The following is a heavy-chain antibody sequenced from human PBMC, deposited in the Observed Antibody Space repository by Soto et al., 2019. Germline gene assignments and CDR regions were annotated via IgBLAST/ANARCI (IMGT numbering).Heavy chain of an antibody. J-gene: IGHJ4*02. V-gene: IGHV4-34*01. Sequence: SETLSLTCAVYGGSFSGYYCTCIRHSPCKGREWIGEIEHSGTTNGNAFLKSRVSILVDTSKNQFSLKLMSVTAADTAVYYCARGIQGDAPDTHFLDSWSLGTPVTVSS. CDR2: IEHSGTT. CDR1: GGSFSGYY. CDR3: ARGIQGDAPDTHFLDS. D-gene: IGHD3-16*01.